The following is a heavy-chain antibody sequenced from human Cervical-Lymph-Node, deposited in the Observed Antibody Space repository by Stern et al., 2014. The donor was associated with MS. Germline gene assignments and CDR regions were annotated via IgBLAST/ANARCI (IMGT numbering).Heavy chain of an antibody. Sequence: QVQLQESGPGLVKPSETLSLTCTVSGDSLSRRSYYWSWIRQPPGKGLEWSGFIYYGGSTKYNPSLNSRFTILQDSSKNQISLKLNSVTAADSAVYYCARDGYSSTEYYLEYWGQGILVTVSS. CDR1: GDSLSRRSYY. D-gene: IGHD2-2*01. J-gene: IGHJ4*02. CDR3: ARDGYSSTEYYLEY. V-gene: IGHV4-61*01. CDR2: IYYGGST.